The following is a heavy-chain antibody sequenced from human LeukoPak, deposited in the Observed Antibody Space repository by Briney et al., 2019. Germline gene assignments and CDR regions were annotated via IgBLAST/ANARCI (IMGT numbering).Heavy chain of an antibody. Sequence: PSETLSLTCTVSGGSINSNYWSWIRQPPGKGLEWIGYIYYSGSTKYNPSLKSRVTISVDRSKNQFSLKLSSVTAADTAVYYCATLIGYSNWLDPWGQGTLVTVSS. V-gene: IGHV4-59*01. J-gene: IGHJ5*02. CDR1: GGSINSNY. CDR2: IYYSGST. D-gene: IGHD1-26*01. CDR3: ATLIGYSNWLDP.